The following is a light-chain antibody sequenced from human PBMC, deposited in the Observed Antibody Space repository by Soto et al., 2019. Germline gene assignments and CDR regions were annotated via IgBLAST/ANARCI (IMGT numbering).Light chain of an antibody. CDR3: QKYNSALWT. CDR2: SAS. Sequence: DIQMTQSPSSLSASVGDRVTITCRESQGISNYLAWYQQKPGKVPQLLIYSASVLQSGVPSRFSGSGSETDFTLTISSLQPEDVATYYCQKYNSALWTFGQGTKVEIK. V-gene: IGKV1-27*01. CDR1: QGISNY. J-gene: IGKJ1*01.